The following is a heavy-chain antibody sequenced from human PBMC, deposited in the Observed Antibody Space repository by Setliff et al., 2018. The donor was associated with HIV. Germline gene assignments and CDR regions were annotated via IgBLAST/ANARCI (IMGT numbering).Heavy chain of an antibody. V-gene: IGHV1-24*01. CDR3: ATDHPGYYDSSGRD. Sequence: ASVKVSCKASGYTLTELSMHWVRQAPGKGLEWMGGFDPEDGETIYGQKLQGRVTMTEDTSTDTAYMELSSLRFEDTAVYYCATDHPGYYDSSGRDWGQGTLVTVSS. J-gene: IGHJ1*01. CDR1: GYTLTELS. CDR2: FDPEDGET. D-gene: IGHD3-22*01.